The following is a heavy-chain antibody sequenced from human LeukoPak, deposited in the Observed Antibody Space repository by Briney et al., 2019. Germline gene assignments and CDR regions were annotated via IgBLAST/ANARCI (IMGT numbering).Heavy chain of an antibody. CDR2: IYYSGST. CDR1: GDSISSYY. J-gene: IGHJ6*04. D-gene: IGHD5-18*01. CDR3: ARVLFRYSYGFPYYYGMDV. V-gene: IGHV4-59*01. Sequence: SETLSLTCTVSGDSISSYYWSWIRQSPGKGLEWIGYIYYSGSTTYNPSLKSRVTMSVDTSKDHLSLKLTSVTAADTAVYYCARVLFRYSYGFPYYYGMDVWGKGTTVTVSS.